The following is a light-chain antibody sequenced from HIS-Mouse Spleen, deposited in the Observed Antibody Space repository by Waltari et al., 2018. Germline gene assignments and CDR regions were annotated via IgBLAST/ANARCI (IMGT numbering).Light chain of an antibody. CDR2: RNN. CDR3: AAWDDSLSGV. J-gene: IGLJ2*01. CDR1: SSNIGRNY. V-gene: IGLV1-47*01. Sequence: QSVLTQPPSASGTPGQRVTISCSGSSSNIGRNYVYGYQQLPGTAPKLLIYRNNQRPSGVPDRFSGSKSGTSASLAISGLRSEDEADYYCAAWDDSLSGVFGGGTKLTVL.